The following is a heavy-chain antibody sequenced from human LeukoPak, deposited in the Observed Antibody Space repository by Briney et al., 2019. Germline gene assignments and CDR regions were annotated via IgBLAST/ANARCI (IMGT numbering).Heavy chain of an antibody. J-gene: IGHJ4*02. CDR3: ARDPLGPAAG. CDR1: GFTFTDFY. Sequence: PGGSLRLSCAASGFTFTDFYMNWVRQAPGKGLEWVSWTSPTSSYMYYADSVKGRFTISRDNAKNSLYLQMNSLRAEDTAVYYCARDPLGPAAGWGQGTLVTVSS. CDR2: TSPTSSYM. V-gene: IGHV3-21*01. D-gene: IGHD2-2*01.